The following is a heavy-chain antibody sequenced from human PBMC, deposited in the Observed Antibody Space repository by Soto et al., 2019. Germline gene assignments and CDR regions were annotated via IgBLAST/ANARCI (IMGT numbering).Heavy chain of an antibody. V-gene: IGHV4-28*01. CDR1: GYSISSSNW. CDR3: ARRETQGPIDY. D-gene: IGHD1-26*01. Sequence: QVQLQESGPGLVKPSDTLSLTCAVSGYSISSSNWWGWIRQPPGKGLEWIGYIYYSGTTYYNPSLKNQVAMSVETSKNQFSLKLTSVTAVDTAVYYCARRETQGPIDYWGQGTLVTVSS. J-gene: IGHJ4*02. CDR2: IYYSGTT.